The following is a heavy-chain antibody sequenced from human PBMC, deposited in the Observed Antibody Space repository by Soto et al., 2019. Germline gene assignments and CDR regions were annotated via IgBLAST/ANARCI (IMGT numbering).Heavy chain of an antibody. V-gene: IGHV3-53*01. CDR1: GVSIISHY. Sequence: EVQLVESGGGLIQPGGSLRLSCAASGVSIISHYMSWVRQAPGKGLEWISLIYAGGSTFYADSVKGRFTISTDNSKSTLYLQMDSLTAEDTAVYYCASGENGYNKFYFDFWGQGTLVTVSS. J-gene: IGHJ4*02. CDR3: ASGENGYNKFYFDF. CDR2: IYAGGST. D-gene: IGHD5-12*01.